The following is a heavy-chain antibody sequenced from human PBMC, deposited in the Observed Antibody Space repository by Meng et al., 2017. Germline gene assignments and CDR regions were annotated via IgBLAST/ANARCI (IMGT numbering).Heavy chain of an antibody. CDR1: GGSISSYY. J-gene: IGHJ4*02. V-gene: IGHV4-59*01. D-gene: IGHD6-19*01. Sequence: GSLRLSCTVSGGSISSYYWSWIRQPPGKGLEWIGYIYYSGSTNYNPSLKSRVTISVDTSKNQFSLKLSSVTAADTAVYYCARSMLIRRTKYSSGWSDYWGQGTLVTVSS. CDR2: IYYSGST. CDR3: ARSMLIRRTKYSSGWSDY.